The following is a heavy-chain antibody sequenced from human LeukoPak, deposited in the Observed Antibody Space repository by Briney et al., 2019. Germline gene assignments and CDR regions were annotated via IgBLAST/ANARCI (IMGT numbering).Heavy chain of an antibody. CDR3: ATDGRSSGWYGFDY. CDR2: ITSPVGRM. V-gene: IGHV3-21*01. D-gene: IGHD6-19*01. CDR1: GFTFSTYS. J-gene: IGHJ4*02. Sequence: GGSLRLSCAASGFTFSTYSMNWVRQAPGKGLEWVSSITSPVGRMYYADSLKGRITSSRDNARSTLYLQMNSLRGEDTAVYYCATDGRSSGWYGFDYWGQGILVTVSS.